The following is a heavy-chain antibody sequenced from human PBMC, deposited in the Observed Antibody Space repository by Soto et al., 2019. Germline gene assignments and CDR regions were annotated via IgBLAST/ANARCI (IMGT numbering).Heavy chain of an antibody. Sequence: ASETLSLTCAVSGYSISSGYYWGWLRQPPGKGLEWIGSIYHGGSTYYNPSLKSRVTISVDTSKNQFSLKLSSVTAADTAVYYWARTLVVVAATDNWFDPWGQGTLVTVSS. V-gene: IGHV4-38-2*01. D-gene: IGHD2-15*01. J-gene: IGHJ5*02. CDR1: GYSISSGYY. CDR2: IYHGGST. CDR3: ARTLVVVAATDNWFDP.